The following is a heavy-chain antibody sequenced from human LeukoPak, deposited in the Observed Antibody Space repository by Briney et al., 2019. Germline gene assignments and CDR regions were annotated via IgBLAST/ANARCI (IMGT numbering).Heavy chain of an antibody. Sequence: GGPLRLSCAASGFTFSSYAMHWVRQAPGKGLEWVAVMSYDGSNKYYADSVKGRFTISRDNSKNTLYLQMNSLRAEDTAVYYCARESATRDFDYWGQGTLVTVSS. CDR2: MSYDGSNK. J-gene: IGHJ4*02. CDR1: GFTFSSYA. V-gene: IGHV3-30-3*01. CDR3: ARESATRDFDY.